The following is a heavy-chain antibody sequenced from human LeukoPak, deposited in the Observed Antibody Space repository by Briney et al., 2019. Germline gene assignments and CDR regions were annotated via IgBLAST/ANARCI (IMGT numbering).Heavy chain of an antibody. J-gene: IGHJ4*02. CDR1: GFTFDDYA. CDR2: ISWNSGSI. Sequence: PGRSLRLSCAASGFTFDDYAMHWVRHAPGKGLEWVSGISWNSGSIVYADSVKGRFTISRDNAKNSLYLQMNSLRAEDMALYYCAKPPTEYYDSSGSYYFDYWGQGTLVTVSS. V-gene: IGHV3-9*03. CDR3: AKPPTEYYDSSGSYYFDY. D-gene: IGHD3-22*01.